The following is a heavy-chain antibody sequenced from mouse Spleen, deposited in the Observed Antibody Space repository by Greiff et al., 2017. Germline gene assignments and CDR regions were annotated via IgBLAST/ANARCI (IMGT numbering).Heavy chain of an antibody. V-gene: IGHV1-19*01. J-gene: IGHJ3*01. D-gene: IGHD2-1*01. CDR2: INPYNGGT. CDR3: ARESLYYGNYEGAY. Sequence: VQLQQSGPVLVKPGASVKMSCKASGYTFTDYYMNWVKQSHGKSLEWIGVINPYNGGTSYNQKFKGKATLTVDKSSSTAYMELNSLTSEDSAVYYCARESLYYGNYEGAYWGQGTLVTVSA. CDR1: GYTFTDYY.